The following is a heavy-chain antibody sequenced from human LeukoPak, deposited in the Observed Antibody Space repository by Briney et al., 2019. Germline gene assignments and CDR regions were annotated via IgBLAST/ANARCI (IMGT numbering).Heavy chain of an antibody. CDR1: GFTVSRYA. J-gene: IGHJ4*02. Sequence: PGGSLRLSCAASGFTVSRYAVRYLRQAPGQGLEWVAAISDDFGTYHADSVKGRFTISRDNSRNTLYLQMTSLRAEDTAVYYCASGNSVHSSGATCYALDYWGQGTLVTVSS. CDR3: ASGNSVHSSGATCYALDY. D-gene: IGHD2-2*01. CDR2: ISDDFGT. V-gene: IGHV3-23*01.